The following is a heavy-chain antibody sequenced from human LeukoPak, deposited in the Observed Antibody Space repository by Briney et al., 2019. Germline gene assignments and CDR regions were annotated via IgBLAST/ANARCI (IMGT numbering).Heavy chain of an antibody. D-gene: IGHD6-13*01. Sequence: PGGSLRLSCAASGFTVSGNYMSWVRQAPGKGLEWVSIIYSGGSTYYAGSVKGRFTISRDNSKNTLYLQMNSLRAEDTAVYYCARGENWQQLVHFWGQGTLVTVSS. CDR3: ARGENWQQLVHF. CDR2: IYSGGST. J-gene: IGHJ4*02. CDR1: GFTVSGNY. V-gene: IGHV3-53*01.